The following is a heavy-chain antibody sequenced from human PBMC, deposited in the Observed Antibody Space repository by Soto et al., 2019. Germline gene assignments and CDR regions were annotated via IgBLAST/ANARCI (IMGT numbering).Heavy chain of an antibody. CDR3: AKDECIAAAAALDY. CDR1: GFTFSSYG. V-gene: IGHV3-30*18. Sequence: GGSLRLSCAASGFTFSSYGMHWVRQAPGKGLEWVAVISYDGSNKYYADSVKGRFTISRDNSKNTLYLQMNSLRAEDTAVYYCAKDECIAAAAALDYWGQGTLVTVSS. J-gene: IGHJ4*02. D-gene: IGHD6-13*01. CDR2: ISYDGSNK.